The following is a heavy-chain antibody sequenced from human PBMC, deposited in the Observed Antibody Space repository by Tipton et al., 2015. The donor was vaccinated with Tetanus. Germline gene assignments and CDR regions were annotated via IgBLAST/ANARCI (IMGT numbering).Heavy chain of an antibody. CDR2: MKPKSGDT. Sequence: QSGPEVKKPGASVKVSCKASGYSFTSYDIHWVRQASGQGLEWMGWMKPKSGDTGYAQKFRGRVSMTSDTSINTAYMELSSLRSEDTALYYCAKTISNDYVAAWGQGTLVTVSS. CDR1: GYSFTSYD. CDR3: AKTISNDYVAA. V-gene: IGHV1-8*01. D-gene: IGHD4-17*01. J-gene: IGHJ4*02.